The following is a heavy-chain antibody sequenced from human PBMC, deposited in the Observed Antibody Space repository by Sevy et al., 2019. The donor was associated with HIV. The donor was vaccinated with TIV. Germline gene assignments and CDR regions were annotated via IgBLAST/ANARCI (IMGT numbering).Heavy chain of an antibody. CDR3: AGTRITMVRGVRTTPTLYFDY. D-gene: IGHD3-10*01. CDR1: GGSISSGDYY. Sequence: SETLSLTCTVSGGSISSGDYYWSWIRQPPGKGLEWIGYIYYSGSTYYNPSLKSRVTISVDTSKNQFSLKLSFVTAADTAVYYCAGTRITMVRGVRTTPTLYFDYWGQGTLVTVSS. CDR2: IYYSGST. J-gene: IGHJ4*02. V-gene: IGHV4-30-4*01.